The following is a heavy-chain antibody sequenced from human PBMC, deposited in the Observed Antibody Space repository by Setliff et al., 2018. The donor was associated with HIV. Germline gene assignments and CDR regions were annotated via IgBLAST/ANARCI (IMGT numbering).Heavy chain of an antibody. V-gene: IGHV4-39*07. CDR3: ARLYYYGSGSYFHYMDV. CDR1: GGSISSGGYY. D-gene: IGHD3-10*01. J-gene: IGHJ6*03. Sequence: SETLSLTCTVSGGSISSGGYYWSWIRQSPGKGLEWIGSIYYSGSIYYNPSLKSRVTISVDTSKNQFSLKLSSVTAADTAVYYCARLYYYGSGSYFHYMDVWGKGTTVTVSS. CDR2: IYYSGSI.